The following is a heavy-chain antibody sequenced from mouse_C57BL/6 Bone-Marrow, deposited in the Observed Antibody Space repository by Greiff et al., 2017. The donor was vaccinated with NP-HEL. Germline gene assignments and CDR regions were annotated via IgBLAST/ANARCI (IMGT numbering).Heavy chain of an antibody. J-gene: IGHJ1*03. CDR1: GYTFTSYW. V-gene: IGHV1-61*01. CDR2: IYPSDSET. CDR3: ARDSYGTRGYWYVDV. Sequence: QVQLQQPGAELVRPGSSVKLSCKASGYTFTSYWMDWVKQRPGQGLEWIGNIYPSDSETHYNQKFKDKATLTVDQSSSTAYMQLSSLTSEDSAVYYWARDSYGTRGYWYVDVWGTGTTVTVSS. D-gene: IGHD1-1*01.